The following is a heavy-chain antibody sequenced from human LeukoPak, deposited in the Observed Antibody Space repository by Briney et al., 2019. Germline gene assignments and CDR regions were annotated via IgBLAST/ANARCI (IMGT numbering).Heavy chain of an antibody. CDR1: GFTFSSYS. CDR2: ISSSSSYI. Sequence: GGSLGLSCAASGFTFSSYSMNWVRQAPGKGLEWVSSISSSSSYIYYADSVKGRFTISRDNAKNSLYLQMNSLRAEDTAVYYCARVSPDGGYYFDYWGQGTLVTVSS. CDR3: ARVSPDGGYYFDY. D-gene: IGHD2-15*01. J-gene: IGHJ4*02. V-gene: IGHV3-21*01.